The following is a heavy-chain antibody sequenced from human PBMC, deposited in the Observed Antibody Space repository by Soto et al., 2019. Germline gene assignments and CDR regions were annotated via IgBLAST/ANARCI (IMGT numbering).Heavy chain of an antibody. D-gene: IGHD1-26*01. CDR1: GGSISSSNW. J-gene: IGHJ1*01. Sequence: QVQLQKSGPGLVKPSGTLSLTCAVSGGSISSSNWWSWVRQPPGKGLEWIGEIYHSGSTNYNPSLKSRVTISVDKSKNQFSLKLSSVTAADTAVYYCAIIVGATTYAEYFQHWGQGTLVTVSS. CDR2: IYHSGST. V-gene: IGHV4-4*02. CDR3: AIIVGATTYAEYFQH.